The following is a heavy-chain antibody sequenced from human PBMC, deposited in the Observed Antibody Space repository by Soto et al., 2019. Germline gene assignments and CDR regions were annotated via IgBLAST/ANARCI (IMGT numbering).Heavy chain of an antibody. V-gene: IGHV4-59*08. Sequence: SETLCLTSTVAGGSLSSYYGSWIRQHPGKGLEWIGYIYYSGSTNSNPSLKSRVTISVDTSKNQFSLKLSSVTAADTAVYYCARPSGSYLYYFDYWGQGTLVTVSS. D-gene: IGHD1-26*01. CDR1: GGSLSSYY. J-gene: IGHJ4*02. CDR3: ARPSGSYLYYFDY. CDR2: IYYSGST.